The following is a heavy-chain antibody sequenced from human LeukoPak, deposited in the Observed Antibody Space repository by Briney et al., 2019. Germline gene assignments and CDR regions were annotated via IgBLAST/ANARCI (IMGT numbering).Heavy chain of an antibody. Sequence: ETSETLSLTCTVSGGSISSSRDYWGWIRQPPAKGLEWIGSIYYSGSTYYNPSLKSRVTISVDTSKNQFSLKLSSVTAADTAVYYCARHVEIAVAGPIDYWGQGTLVTVSS. J-gene: IGHJ4*02. V-gene: IGHV4-39*01. D-gene: IGHD6-19*01. CDR1: GGSISSSRDY. CDR3: ARHVEIAVAGPIDY. CDR2: IYYSGST.